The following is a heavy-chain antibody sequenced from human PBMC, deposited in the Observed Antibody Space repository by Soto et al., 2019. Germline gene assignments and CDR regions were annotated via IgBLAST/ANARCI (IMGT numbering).Heavy chain of an antibody. D-gene: IGHD4-17*01. Sequence: EVQLLESGGGLVQPGGSLRLSCAASGFTFSSYAMSWVRQAPGKGLEWVSAISSGGVMTYYADSVKDRFTVSRDNSKNTVYLQMNSLRAEDTAVYYCAKANGLFGDYMDYQHHYGMDVWGQGTTVTVSS. V-gene: IGHV3-23*01. CDR1: GFTFSSYA. CDR3: AKANGLFGDYMDYQHHYGMDV. CDR2: ISSGGVMT. J-gene: IGHJ6*02.